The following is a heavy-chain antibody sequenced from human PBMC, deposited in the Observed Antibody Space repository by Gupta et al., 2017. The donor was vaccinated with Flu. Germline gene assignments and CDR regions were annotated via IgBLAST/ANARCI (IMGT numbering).Heavy chain of an antibody. CDR2: IYYSGNT. Sequence: QLQLQESGPGLVKPSETLSLTCIVSGGSLNRNPYYWGWIRQPPGKGLEWIGSIYYSGNTYYNPSLKSRITISVDTSKNQFSLKLSSVTAADTAVYFCARHFVGYCSGGTCFDGNDYWGQGALVTVSS. CDR1: GGSLNRNPYY. CDR3: ARHFVGYCSGGTCFDGNDY. D-gene: IGHD2-15*01. V-gene: IGHV4-39*01. J-gene: IGHJ4*02.